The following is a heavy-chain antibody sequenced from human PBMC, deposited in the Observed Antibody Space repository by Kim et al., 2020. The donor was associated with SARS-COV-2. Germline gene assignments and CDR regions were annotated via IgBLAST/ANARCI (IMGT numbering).Heavy chain of an antibody. V-gene: IGHV3-30*18. CDR1: GFTFSSYG. CDR3: AKEQGFDWLPNYYYYYGMDV. Sequence: GGSLRLSCAASGFTFSSYGMHWVRQAPGKGLEWVAVISYDGSNKYYADSVKGRFTISRDNSKNTLYLQMNSLRAEDTAVYYCAKEQGFDWLPNYYYYYGMDVWGQGTTVTVSS. J-gene: IGHJ6*02. CDR2: ISYDGSNK. D-gene: IGHD3-9*01.